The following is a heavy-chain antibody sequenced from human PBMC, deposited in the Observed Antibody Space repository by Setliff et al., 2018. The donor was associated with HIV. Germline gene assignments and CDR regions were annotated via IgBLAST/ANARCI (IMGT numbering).Heavy chain of an antibody. Sequence: KASETLSLTCTVSGGSIRSFYWSWIRQPPGKGLEWIGDIFYSGRTNYNPSLKSRVTIPLDTSKIQFALKLSSVTTADTAIYYCAGSKGATRPSAEYFQNWGQGTLVTVSS. CDR3: AGSKGATRPSAEYFQN. J-gene: IGHJ1*01. CDR2: IFYSGRT. D-gene: IGHD1-26*01. CDR1: GGSIRSFY. V-gene: IGHV4-59*01.